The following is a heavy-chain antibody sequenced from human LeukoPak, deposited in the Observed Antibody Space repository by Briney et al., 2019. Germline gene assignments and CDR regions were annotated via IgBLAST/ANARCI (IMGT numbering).Heavy chain of an antibody. J-gene: IGHJ4*02. CDR1: GFTFSTYG. CDR3: AKDINSYGYDY. CDR2: ISYDGSKK. Sequence: GGSLRLSRAASGFTFSTYGMHWVRQAPGKGLEWVAGISYDGSKKYYADSVKGRFTISRDNSKNTLWLQMNSLSAEDTAVYYCAKDINSYGYDYWGQGTLVTVSS. D-gene: IGHD5-18*01. V-gene: IGHV3-30*18.